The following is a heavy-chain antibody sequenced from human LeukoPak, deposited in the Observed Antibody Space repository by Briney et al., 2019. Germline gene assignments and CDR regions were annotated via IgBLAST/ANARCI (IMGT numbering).Heavy chain of an antibody. CDR2: LSGSGVST. J-gene: IGHJ4*02. V-gene: IGHV3-23*01. CDR3: AKARGGYQFDY. Sequence: GGSLRLSCAASGFTLSSYAMTWVRQAPGEGLEWVSALSGSGVSTYYADSVKGRFTISRDNSKNTLYLQMDSLRADDTAVYYCAKARGGYQFDYWGQGTLVTVSS. D-gene: IGHD3-16*01. CDR1: GFTLSSYA.